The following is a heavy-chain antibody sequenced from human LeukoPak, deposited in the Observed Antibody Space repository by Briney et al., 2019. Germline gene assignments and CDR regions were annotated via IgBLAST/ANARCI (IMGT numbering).Heavy chain of an antibody. D-gene: IGHD4-17*01. V-gene: IGHV4-59*01. CDR3: ARCGYGDYV. CDR2: IYYSGST. Sequence: SETLSLTCTASGGSISSYYWTWIRQPPGKGLEWIGYIYYSGSTSYNPSLKRRVTISVDTSKNQFSLKLSSVTAADTAVYYCARCGYGDYVWGQGTLVTVSS. CDR1: GGSISSYY. J-gene: IGHJ4*02.